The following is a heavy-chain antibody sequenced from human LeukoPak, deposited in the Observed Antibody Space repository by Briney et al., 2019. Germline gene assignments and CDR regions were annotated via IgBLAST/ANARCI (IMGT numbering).Heavy chain of an antibody. V-gene: IGHV1-24*01. CDR2: FDPEDGET. D-gene: IGHD1-26*01. CDR3: ARADAVGAPGYDAFDI. J-gene: IGHJ3*02. CDR1: GYTLTELS. Sequence: GASVKVSCKVSGYTLTELSMHWVRQAPGKGLEWMGGFDPEDGETIYAQKFQGRVTMTEDTSTDTAYMELSSLRSEDTAVYYCARADAVGAPGYDAFDIWGQGTMVTVSS.